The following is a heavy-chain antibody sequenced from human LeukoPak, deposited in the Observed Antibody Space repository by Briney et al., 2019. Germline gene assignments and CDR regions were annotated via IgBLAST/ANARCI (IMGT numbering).Heavy chain of an antibody. CDR1: GYTFTSYG. D-gene: IGHD3-22*01. CDR2: ISVYNGNT. CDR3: ARVWNYYDSSGYYLGSSFDY. J-gene: IGHJ4*02. V-gene: IGHV1-18*01. Sequence: ASVKVSCKASGYTFTSYGISWVRQAPGQGLEWMGWISVYNGNTSYAQNLQGRVTMTTDTSTSTAYMELRSLRSDDTAVYYCARVWNYYDSSGYYLGSSFDYWGQGTLVTVSS.